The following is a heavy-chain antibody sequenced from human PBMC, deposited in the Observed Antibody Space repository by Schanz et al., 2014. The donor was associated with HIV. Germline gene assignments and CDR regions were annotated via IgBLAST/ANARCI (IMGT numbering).Heavy chain of an antibody. D-gene: IGHD2-21*02. CDR2: IKQDGSEQ. J-gene: IGHJ4*02. V-gene: IGHV3-7*03. Sequence: DVQLVESGGGLVQPGGSRRLSCAASGFIFSGYWMSWVRQAPGKGLEWVANIKQDGSEQQYVDSVKGRFTISRDNAKNSLYLQMNSLRAEDTAVYYCAREVVTATRGGDIDYWGQGTLVTVSS. CDR1: GFIFSGYW. CDR3: AREVVTATRGGDIDY.